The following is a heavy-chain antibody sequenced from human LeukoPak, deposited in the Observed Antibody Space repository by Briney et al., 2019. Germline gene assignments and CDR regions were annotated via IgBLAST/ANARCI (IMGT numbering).Heavy chain of an antibody. CDR2: ISAYNGNT. CDR3: ARGLTPGTPMIVVVIGGALGY. J-gene: IGHJ4*02. Sequence: ASVKVSCKASGYTFTSYAMNWVRQAPGQGLEWMGWISAYNGNTNYAQKLQGRVTMTTDTSTSTAYMELRSLRSDDTAVYYCARGLTPGTPMIVVVIGGALGYWGQGTLVTVSS. V-gene: IGHV1-18*01. CDR1: GYTFTSYA. D-gene: IGHD3-22*01.